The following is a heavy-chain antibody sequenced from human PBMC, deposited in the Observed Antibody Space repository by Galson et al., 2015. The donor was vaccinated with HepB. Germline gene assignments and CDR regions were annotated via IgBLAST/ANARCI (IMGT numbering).Heavy chain of an antibody. CDR1: GFTFSSYA. D-gene: IGHD2-2*01. Sequence: SLRLSCAASGFTFSSYAMHWVRQAPGKGLEWVAVISYDGSNKYYADSVKGRFTISRDNSKNTLYLQMNSLRAEDTAVYYCARDPGAGYQPPPQGYFQHWGQGTLVTVSS. J-gene: IGHJ1*01. CDR2: ISYDGSNK. V-gene: IGHV3-30-3*01. CDR3: ARDPGAGYQPPPQGYFQH.